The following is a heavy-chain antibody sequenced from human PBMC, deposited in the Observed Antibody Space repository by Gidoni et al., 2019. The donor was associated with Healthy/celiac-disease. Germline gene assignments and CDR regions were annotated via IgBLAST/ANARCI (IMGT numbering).Heavy chain of an antibody. J-gene: IGHJ5*02. CDR2: INHSGST. D-gene: IGHD3-3*01. CDR1: GGSFSGYY. CDR3: ARGRERITIFGVPHKKYNWFDP. V-gene: IGHV4-34*01. Sequence: QVQLQQWGAGLLKPSETLSLTCAVYGGSFSGYYWSWLRQPPGKGLEWIGEINHSGSTNYNPSLKSRVTISVDTSKNQFSLKLSSVTAADTAVYYCARGRERITIFGVPHKKYNWFDPWGQGTLVTVSS.